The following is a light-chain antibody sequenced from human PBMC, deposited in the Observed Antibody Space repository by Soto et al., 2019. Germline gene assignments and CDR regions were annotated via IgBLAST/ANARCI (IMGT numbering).Light chain of an antibody. Sequence: DIQMTQSPSSVSASVGASVTITCRASESISTWLAWYRQKPGKAPELLIYTASNLQSGVPSRFSGRGSGTDFTLTISSLQPEDFATYYCHQAISFPITFGQGTRLEIK. CDR1: ESISTW. V-gene: IGKV1-12*01. CDR3: HQAISFPIT. J-gene: IGKJ5*01. CDR2: TAS.